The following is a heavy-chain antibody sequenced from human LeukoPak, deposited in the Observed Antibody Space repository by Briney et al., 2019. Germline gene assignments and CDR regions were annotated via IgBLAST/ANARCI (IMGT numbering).Heavy chain of an antibody. CDR2: ISSGGGTR. D-gene: IGHD1-26*01. Sequence: PVGSLRLSCAASGFTFSSYVMNWVRQAPGKGLEWVSYISSGGGTRYYADSVKGRFTISRDDAKNSLYLQMNSLTTEDTAVYYCARDRVGASTWSYFDYWGQGTLVTVSS. J-gene: IGHJ4*02. CDR3: ARDRVGASTWSYFDY. CDR1: GFTFSSYV. V-gene: IGHV3-48*03.